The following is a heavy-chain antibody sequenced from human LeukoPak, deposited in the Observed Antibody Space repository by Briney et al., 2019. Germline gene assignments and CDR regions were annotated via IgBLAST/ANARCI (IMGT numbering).Heavy chain of an antibody. Sequence: ASVKVSCTASGYTFTIYAMHWVRQAPGQRLEWMGWINAGNGNTKYSQKFQGRVTITRDTSASTAYMELSSLRSEDTAVYYCARRTYYYGSGSSRPFDYWGQGTLVTVSS. CDR2: INAGNGNT. D-gene: IGHD3-10*01. CDR3: ARRTYYYGSGSSRPFDY. CDR1: GYTFTIYA. J-gene: IGHJ4*02. V-gene: IGHV1-3*01.